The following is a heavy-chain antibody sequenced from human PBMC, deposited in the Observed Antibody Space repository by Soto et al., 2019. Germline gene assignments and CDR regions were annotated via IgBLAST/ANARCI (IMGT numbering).Heavy chain of an antibody. Sequence: QVQLVQSGAEVKKPGSSVKVSCKASGGTFSPYTINWVRQAPGQGIEWMGRIIPFHGVTNYAQKFQARVTMTAEKSTSTAYMELSGLRFEDTAMYYCTSDWEITVSTWSFGGFWGRGTLVTVSS. CDR3: TSDWEITVSTWSFGGF. V-gene: IGHV1-69*02. J-gene: IGHJ4*02. CDR2: IIPFHGVT. CDR1: GGTFSPYT. D-gene: IGHD3-10*01.